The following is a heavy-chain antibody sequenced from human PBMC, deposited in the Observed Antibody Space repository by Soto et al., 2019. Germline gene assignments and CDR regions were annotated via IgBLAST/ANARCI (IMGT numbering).Heavy chain of an antibody. J-gene: IGHJ5*02. V-gene: IGHV1-69*13. CDR1: GGTFSSYA. CDR3: ARDSAWHLNWFDP. CDR2: IIPIFGTA. Sequence: ASVKVSCKASGGTFSSYAISWVRQAPGQGLEWMGGIIPIFGTANYAQKFQGRVTITADESTSTAYMELSSLRSEDTVVYYCARDSAWHLNWFDPWGQGTLVTVSS.